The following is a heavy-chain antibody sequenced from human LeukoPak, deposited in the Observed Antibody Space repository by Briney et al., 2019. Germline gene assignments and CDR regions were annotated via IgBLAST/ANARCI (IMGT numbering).Heavy chain of an antibody. Sequence: ASVTVSCKPSGYTFTSYGISWVRQAPGPGLEWMGWISAYNGNTNYAQKLQGRVTMTTDTSTSTAYMELRSLRSDDTAVYYCARYYYDSSGYFPDLDYWGQGTLVTVSS. CDR2: ISAYNGNT. CDR1: GYTFTSYG. V-gene: IGHV1-18*01. D-gene: IGHD3-22*01. J-gene: IGHJ4*02. CDR3: ARYYYDSSGYFPDLDY.